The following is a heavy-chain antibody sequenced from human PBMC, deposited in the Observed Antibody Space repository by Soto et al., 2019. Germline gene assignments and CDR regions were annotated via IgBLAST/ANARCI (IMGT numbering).Heavy chain of an antibody. J-gene: IGHJ4*02. CDR2: ISYDGSNK. Sequence: ESGGGVVQPGKSLRLSCAASGFTFGSYAMHWVRQAPGKGLEWVAVISYDGSNKYYTDSVKGRFTFSRDNSKNTLYLQMNSQSTEDTAVYYCAKDESSSGWSYHFDYWGQGTLVTVSS. CDR1: GFTFGSYA. V-gene: IGHV3-30*18. D-gene: IGHD6-19*01. CDR3: AKDESSSGWSYHFDY.